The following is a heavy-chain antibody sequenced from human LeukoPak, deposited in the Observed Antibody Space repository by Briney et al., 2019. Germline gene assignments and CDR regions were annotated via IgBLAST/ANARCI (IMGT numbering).Heavy chain of an antibody. V-gene: IGHV3-23*01. CDR2: ISGRDGST. CDR3: AKSGGVRFDP. CDR1: GFTFSRYG. D-gene: IGHD3-16*01. J-gene: IGHJ5*02. Sequence: PGGSLRLSCAASGFTFSRYGMSWVRQTPGKGLEWVSAISGRDGSTYYAGSVKGRFTISRDNSKNTLYLQMNSLRGEDTAVYYCAKSGGVRFDPWGQGTLVTVSS.